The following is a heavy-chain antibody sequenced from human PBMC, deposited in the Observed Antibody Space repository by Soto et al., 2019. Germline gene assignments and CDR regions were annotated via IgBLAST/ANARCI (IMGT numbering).Heavy chain of an antibody. CDR1: GGSISSSSYY. V-gene: IGHV4-39*01. Sequence: SETLSLTCTVSGGSISSSSYYWGWIRQPPGKGLEWIGSIYYSGSTYYNPSLKSRVTISVDTSKNQFSLKLSSVTAADTAVYYCARHRSRESYFDYWGQGTLVTVSS. J-gene: IGHJ4*02. CDR2: IYYSGST. CDR3: ARHRSRESYFDY.